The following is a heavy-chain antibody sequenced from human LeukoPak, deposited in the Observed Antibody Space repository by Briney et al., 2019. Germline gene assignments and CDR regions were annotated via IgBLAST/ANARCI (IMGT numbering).Heavy chain of an antibody. V-gene: IGHV3-48*03. CDR1: GFTFSSYE. J-gene: IGHJ6*03. CDR2: ISSSGSTI. CDR3: AKDLLYCSSTNCLGASYYYYMDV. D-gene: IGHD2-2*01. Sequence: PGGSLRLSCAASGFTFSSYEMNWVRQAPGKGLEWVSYISSSGSTIYYADSVKGRFTISRDNAKNSLYLQMNSLRAEDTAVYYCAKDLLYCSSTNCLGASYYYYMDVWGKGTTVTISS.